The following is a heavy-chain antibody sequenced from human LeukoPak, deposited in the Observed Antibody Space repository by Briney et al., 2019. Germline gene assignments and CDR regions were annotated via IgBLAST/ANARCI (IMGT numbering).Heavy chain of an antibody. CDR2: IWYDGSNK. CDR1: GFTFSSYG. D-gene: IGHD2-15*01. J-gene: IGHJ6*02. CDR3: ARDLAEVVVAATHGYYYYDMDV. Sequence: PGGSLRLSCAASGFTFSSYGMHWVRQAPGKGLEWVAVIWYDGSNKYYADSVRGRFTISRDNSKNTLYLQMNSLRAEDTAVYYCARDLAEVVVAATHGYYYYDMDVWGQGTTVTVSS. V-gene: IGHV3-33*01.